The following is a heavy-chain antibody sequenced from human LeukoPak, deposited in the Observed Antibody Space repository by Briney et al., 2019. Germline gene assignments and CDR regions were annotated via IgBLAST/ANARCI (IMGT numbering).Heavy chain of an antibody. CDR3: ARRSQAAAGSYYFDY. D-gene: IGHD6-13*01. V-gene: IGHV4-4*09. CDR2: IYTSGST. J-gene: IGHJ4*02. CDR1: GGSISSYY. Sequence: PSETLSLTCTVSGGSISSYYWSWIRQPPGKGLEWIGYIYTSGSTNYNPSLKSRDTISVDTSKNQFSLKLSSVTAADTAVYYCARRSQAAAGSYYFDYWGQGTLVTVSS.